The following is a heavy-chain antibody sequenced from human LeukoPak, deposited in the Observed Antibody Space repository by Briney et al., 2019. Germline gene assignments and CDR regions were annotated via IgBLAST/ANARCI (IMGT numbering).Heavy chain of an antibody. D-gene: IGHD4/OR15-4a*01. J-gene: IGHJ5*02. CDR3: AREWGAGNWFDP. CDR2: INPNSGGT. CDR1: GYTFTGYY. V-gene: IGHV1-2*02. Sequence: ASVKVSCKASGYTFTGYYMHWVRQAPGQGLEWMGWINPNSGGTNYAQKFQGRVTMTRDTSISTAYMELSRLRSDDTAVFYCAREWGAGNWFDPWGQGTLVTVSS.